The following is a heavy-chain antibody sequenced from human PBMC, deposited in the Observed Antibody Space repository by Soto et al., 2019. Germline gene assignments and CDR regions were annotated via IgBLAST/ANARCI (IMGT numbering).Heavy chain of an antibody. J-gene: IGHJ4*02. CDR1: GFTPTTTP. V-gene: IGHV3-23*01. D-gene: IGHD3-9*01. CDR3: ATSFRYFDN. CDR2: ISGTASRT. Sequence: PGGSLRLSCAGSGFTPTTTPLSWVRQPPGKGLEWVTTISGTASRTYYVDSAKGRFFISRDNSKNTVTLQMNNLTVDDTAVYYCATSFRYFDNWGQGTPVTVSS.